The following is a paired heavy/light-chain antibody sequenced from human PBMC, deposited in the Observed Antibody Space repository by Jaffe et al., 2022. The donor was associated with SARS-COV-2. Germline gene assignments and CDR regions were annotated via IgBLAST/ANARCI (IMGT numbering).Light chain of an antibody. CDR3: QSYDSSLSGSVV. CDR2: GNN. J-gene: IGLJ2*01. Sequence: QSVLTQPPSVSGAPGQRVTISCTGSSSNIGAGYDVHWYQQLPGTAPKLLIYGNNNRPSGVPDRFSGSKSGTSASLAISGLQAEDEADYYCQSYDSSLSGSVVFGGGTKLTVL. V-gene: IGLV1-40*01. CDR1: SSNIGAGYD.
Heavy chain of an antibody. CDR1: GGSIRSNNYY. J-gene: IGHJ4*02. CDR2: VYFTGNT. Sequence: QLQLQESGPGLVKPSETLSLSCSVSGGSIRSNNYYWGWIRQPPGKGLEWIGSVYFTGNTYFNPSLKSRVTISVDTSKNQFSLNLSSVTAADTAVYYCASQLGAVAGLDFWGQGTLVTVSS. D-gene: IGHD6-19*01. CDR3: ASQLGAVAGLDF. V-gene: IGHV4-39*01.